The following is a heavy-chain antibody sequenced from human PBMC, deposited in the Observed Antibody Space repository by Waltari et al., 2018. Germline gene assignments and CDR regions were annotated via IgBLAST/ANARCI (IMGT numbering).Heavy chain of an antibody. J-gene: IGHJ4*02. D-gene: IGHD6-19*01. CDR3: ARGMSSVWYGPFDY. CDR2: AYYTGNT. CDR1: GGSINIYY. V-gene: IGHV4-59*08. Sequence: QVQLQESGPGLVKPSETLSLTCTVSGGSINIYYWSWIRQPPGKGLEWIGYAYYTGNTIYNPSLESRVTLSADTSKNQVSLMLRSVTAADTAVYYCARGMSSVWYGPFDYWGQGTLVTVSS.